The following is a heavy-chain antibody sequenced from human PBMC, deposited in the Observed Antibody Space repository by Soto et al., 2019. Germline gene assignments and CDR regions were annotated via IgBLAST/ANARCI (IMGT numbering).Heavy chain of an antibody. V-gene: IGHV3-30*18. D-gene: IGHD3-22*01. Sequence: QVQLVESGGGVVQPGRSLRLSCAASGFTFSSYGMHWVRQAPGKGLEWVAVISYDGSNKYYADSVKGRFTISRANSKNTLCLLMNSLRAEDTAVYYCAKTFHYYDFASFDYWGQGTLVTVSS. CDR1: GFTFSSYG. J-gene: IGHJ4*02. CDR3: AKTFHYYDFASFDY. CDR2: ISYDGSNK.